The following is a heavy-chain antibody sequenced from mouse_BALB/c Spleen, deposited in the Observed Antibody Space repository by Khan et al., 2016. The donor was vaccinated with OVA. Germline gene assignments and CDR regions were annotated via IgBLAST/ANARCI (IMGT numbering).Heavy chain of an antibody. Sequence: EVELVESGGGLVKPGGSLKLSCEVSGFAFNSYDMSWDRQTPEKRLEWVATISSTGTYTYYPDSVKGRFTISRDTARNTLYLQMSSLRSEDTALYYCTRPSYYGNPWFTYWGQGTLVTVSA. D-gene: IGHD2-10*01. V-gene: IGHV5-9*02. J-gene: IGHJ3*01. CDR1: GFAFNSYD. CDR2: ISSTGTYT. CDR3: TRPSYYGNPWFTY.